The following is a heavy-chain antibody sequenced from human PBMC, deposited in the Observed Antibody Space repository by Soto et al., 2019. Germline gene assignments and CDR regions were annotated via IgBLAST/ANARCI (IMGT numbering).Heavy chain of an antibody. CDR2: IYYSGST. V-gene: IGHV4-31*03. J-gene: IGHJ4*02. CDR3: ARVVEIAAAGKNYFDY. CDR1: GGSISSGGYY. Sequence: LXLTCTVSGGSISSGGYYWSWIRQHPGKGLEWIGYIYYSGSTYYNPSLKSRVTISVDTSKNQFSLKLSSVTAADTAVYYCARVVEIAAAGKNYFDYWGQGTLVTASS. D-gene: IGHD6-13*01.